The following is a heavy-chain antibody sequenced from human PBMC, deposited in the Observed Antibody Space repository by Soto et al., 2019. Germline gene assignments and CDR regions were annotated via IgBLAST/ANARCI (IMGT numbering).Heavy chain of an antibody. D-gene: IGHD3-10*01. CDR2: INHSGST. CDR3: ARVSGIYYYGMDV. J-gene: IGHJ6*02. CDR1: GGSLSGYY. V-gene: IGHV4-34*01. Sequence: SQTMSLTCAVYGGSLSGYYWSWIRQPPGKGLEWIGEINHSGSTNYNPSLKSRVTISVDTSKNQVSLKLSSVTAADTAVYYCARVSGIYYYGMDVWGQGTTVT.